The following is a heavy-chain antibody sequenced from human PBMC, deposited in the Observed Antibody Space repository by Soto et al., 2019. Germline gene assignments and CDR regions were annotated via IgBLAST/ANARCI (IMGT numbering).Heavy chain of an antibody. V-gene: IGHV3-66*01. CDR2: IYSGGSI. CDR1: GFTVSTKY. CDR3: ARAPWAADY. Sequence: EVQLVESGGGLVQPGGSLRLSCAASGFTVSTKYMSWVRQAPGKGLEWVSVIYSGGSIFYADSVRGRFTISRDNSKNTVNLQMNSRRAEDTAVYYCARAPWAADYWGQGTLVTVSS. J-gene: IGHJ4*02. D-gene: IGHD3-16*01.